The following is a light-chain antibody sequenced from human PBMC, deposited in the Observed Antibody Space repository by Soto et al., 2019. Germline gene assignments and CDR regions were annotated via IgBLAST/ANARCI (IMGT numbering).Light chain of an antibody. CDR3: QHYNSYSGT. Sequence: DIVMTQSPGTVSLSAGETASLSCRASQNINNNLAWYQQKPGQAPRLLIYSASTRATDVPARFSGSGSGTDFTLTISSLQPEDFATYYCQHYNSYSGTFGQGTKVDIK. J-gene: IGKJ1*01. CDR1: QNINNN. V-gene: IGKV3-15*01. CDR2: SAS.